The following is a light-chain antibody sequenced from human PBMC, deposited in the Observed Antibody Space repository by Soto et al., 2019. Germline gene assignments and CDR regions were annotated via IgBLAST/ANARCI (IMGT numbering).Light chain of an antibody. Sequence: EIALTQSPGTLSLSPGERATLSCRASQSVSSDYLAWYQQKLGQAPRLLIYGASNRATGIPDRFSGSWSGTDFTLTISRLEPEDFAVYYCQQYGNSPCTFGQGTKVDIK. V-gene: IGKV3-20*01. J-gene: IGKJ1*01. CDR3: QQYGNSPCT. CDR2: GAS. CDR1: QSVSSDY.